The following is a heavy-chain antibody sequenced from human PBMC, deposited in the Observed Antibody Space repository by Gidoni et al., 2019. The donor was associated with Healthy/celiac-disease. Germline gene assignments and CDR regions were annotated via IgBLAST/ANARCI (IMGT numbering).Heavy chain of an antibody. CDR3: ARGLGYCSSTSCHLDV. Sequence: QVQLQQWGAGLLKPSATLSLTCAVYRASFSGYYWSWIRQPPGKGLKWIGEINHSGSTNYNPSLKSRVTISVDTTKNQVSLKLSSVTAADAAVYYCARGLGYCSSTSCHLDVWGQGTTVTVSS. V-gene: IGHV4-34*01. J-gene: IGHJ6*02. CDR2: INHSGST. D-gene: IGHD2-2*01. CDR1: RASFSGYY.